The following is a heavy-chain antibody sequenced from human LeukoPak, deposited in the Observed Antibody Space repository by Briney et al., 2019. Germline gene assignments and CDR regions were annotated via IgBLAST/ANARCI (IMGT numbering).Heavy chain of an antibody. V-gene: IGHV4-38-2*02. CDR3: AREHLGRDAFDI. CDR1: GYSISSGYY. J-gene: IGHJ3*02. CDR2: IYHSGST. D-gene: IGHD1-26*01. Sequence: PSETLSLTCAVSGYSISSGYYWGWIRQPPGKGLEWIGSIYHSGSTYYNPSLKSRVTISVDTSNNQFSLKLSSLTAADTAVYYCAREHLGRDAFDIWGQGTMVTVSS.